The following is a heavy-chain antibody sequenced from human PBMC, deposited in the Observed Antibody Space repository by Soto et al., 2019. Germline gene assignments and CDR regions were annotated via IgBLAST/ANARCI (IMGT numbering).Heavy chain of an antibody. J-gene: IGHJ5*02. Sequence: QVQLQESGPGLVKPSETLSLTCTVSGGSISDYYWSWIRQPPGKGLEWIGYIYDSGSTNYNPSLNSRVTISVDTSKNQFSLKLSSVTAADTAVYYCARVGTFYDFSSGDSDWFDPWGQGTLVTVSS. CDR1: GGSISDYY. V-gene: IGHV4-59*01. CDR3: ARVGTFYDFSSGDSDWFDP. D-gene: IGHD3-3*01. CDR2: IYDSGST.